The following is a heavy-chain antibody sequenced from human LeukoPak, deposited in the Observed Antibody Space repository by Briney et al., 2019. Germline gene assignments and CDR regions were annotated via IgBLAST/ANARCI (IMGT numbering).Heavy chain of an antibody. D-gene: IGHD3-22*01. CDR1: GFTFSNYA. CDR3: AKGGRWDYYDSSH. CDR2: ISGRAGSP. Sequence: GGSLRLSCAASGFTFSNYAMSWVRQAPGKGLEWVSAISGRAGSPYYADSVKGRFTISRDNPKNTLYLQMNSLRAEDTAVYYCAKGGRWDYYDSSHWGQGTMVTVSP. V-gene: IGHV3-23*01. J-gene: IGHJ3*01.